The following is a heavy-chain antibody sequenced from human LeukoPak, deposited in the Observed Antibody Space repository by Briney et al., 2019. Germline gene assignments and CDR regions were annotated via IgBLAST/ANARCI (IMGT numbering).Heavy chain of an antibody. CDR3: AISPSSGWYVNYFDY. CDR2: ISGSGGST. Sequence: GGSLRLSCAPSGFTFSSYAMSWVRQAPGKGLEWVSAISGSGGSTYYADSVKGRFTISRDNSKNALYLQMNSLRAEDTAVYYCAISPSSGWYVNYFDYWGQGTLVTVSS. CDR1: GFTFSSYA. D-gene: IGHD6-19*01. J-gene: IGHJ4*02. V-gene: IGHV3-23*01.